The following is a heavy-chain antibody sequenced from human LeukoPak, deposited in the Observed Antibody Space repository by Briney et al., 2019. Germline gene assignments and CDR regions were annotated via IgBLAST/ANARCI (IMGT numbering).Heavy chain of an antibody. CDR3: ARDVPRTSGP. V-gene: IGHV3-30-3*01. CDR2: ISYEGSHK. D-gene: IGHD3-10*01. J-gene: IGHJ5*02. CDR1: GFTFSSYA. Sequence: GGSLRLSCAASGFTFSSYAMHWVRQAPGKGLEWVAVISYEGSHKYYADSVKGRFTISRDNAKQALYLQMNSLRAEDTAVYYCARDVPRTSGPWGQGTLVTVSS.